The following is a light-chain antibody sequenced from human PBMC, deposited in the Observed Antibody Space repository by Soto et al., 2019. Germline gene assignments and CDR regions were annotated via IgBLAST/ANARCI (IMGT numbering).Light chain of an antibody. CDR2: DVN. CDR3: SSYSTTSFFV. Sequence: QSVLTQPASVSGSPVQSITISCTGTSSDVGGYNYVSWYQQYPGKAPQLMIFDVNDRPSGVSYRFSGSKSGNTASLTISGLQAEDEAHYYCSSYSTTSFFVFGTGTKVTVL. CDR1: SSDVGGYNY. V-gene: IGLV2-14*01. J-gene: IGLJ1*01.